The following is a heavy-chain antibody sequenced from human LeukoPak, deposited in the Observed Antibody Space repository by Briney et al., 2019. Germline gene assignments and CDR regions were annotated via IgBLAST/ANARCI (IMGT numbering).Heavy chain of an antibody. J-gene: IGHJ3*02. CDR2: ISYDGSNK. CDR1: GFTFSSYG. D-gene: IGHD2-21*01. CDR3: AKDGSLFRFSDI. Sequence: PGGSLRLSCAASGFTFSSYGMHWVRQAPGKGLEWVAVISYDGSNKYYADSVKGRFTISRDNSKNSLYLQMNSLRAEDTAVYYCAKDGSLFRFSDIWGQGTMVTVSS. V-gene: IGHV3-30*18.